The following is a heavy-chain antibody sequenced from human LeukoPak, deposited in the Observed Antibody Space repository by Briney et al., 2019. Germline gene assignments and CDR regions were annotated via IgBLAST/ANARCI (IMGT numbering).Heavy chain of an antibody. CDR1: GFIFNKNG. Sequence: PGGSLRLSCVTSGFIFNKNGMHWVRQAPGKGLEWVSYIRKNGRDQYYADSVKSRFTISRDDSKNTVHLQITNLRSEDTAVYYCAKDWQWSQDYWGQGTLITVSS. D-gene: IGHD6-19*01. V-gene: IGHV3-30*02. CDR2: IRKNGRDQ. J-gene: IGHJ4*02. CDR3: AKDWQWSQDY.